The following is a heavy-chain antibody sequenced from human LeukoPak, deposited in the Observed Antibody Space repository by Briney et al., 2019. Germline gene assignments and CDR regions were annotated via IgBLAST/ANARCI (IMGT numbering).Heavy chain of an antibody. CDR3: ARHPMLRLDAFDI. D-gene: IGHD5-12*01. V-gene: IGHV4-39*01. Sequence: SETLSLTCTVPGGSISSSSYYWGWIRQPPGKGLEWIGSIYYSGSTYYNPSLKSRVNISVDTSKNQFSLKLSSVTAADTAVYYCARHPMLRLDAFDIWGQGTMVTVSS. J-gene: IGHJ3*02. CDR2: IYYSGST. CDR1: GGSISSSSYY.